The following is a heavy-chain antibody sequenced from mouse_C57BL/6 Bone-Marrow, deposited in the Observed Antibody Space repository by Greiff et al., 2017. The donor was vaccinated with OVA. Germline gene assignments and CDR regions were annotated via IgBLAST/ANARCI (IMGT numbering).Heavy chain of an antibody. CDR1: GFTFSSYG. D-gene: IGHD1-1*01. V-gene: IGHV5-6*01. CDR3: ERKGITTAVGGFAY. Sequence: EVKLMESGGDLVKPGGSLKLSCAASGFTFSSYGMSWFRQTPDKRLEWVATISSGGSYTYYPASVKGRFTISRDNAKNTLYLQMSSLKSEDTAMYYCERKGITTAVGGFAYWGQGTLVTVSA. J-gene: IGHJ3*01. CDR2: ISSGGSYT.